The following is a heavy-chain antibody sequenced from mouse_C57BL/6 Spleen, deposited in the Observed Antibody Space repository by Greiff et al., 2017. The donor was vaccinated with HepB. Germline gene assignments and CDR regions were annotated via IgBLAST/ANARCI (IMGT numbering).Heavy chain of an antibody. V-gene: IGHV1-50*01. Sequence: QVQLQQPWAELVKPGASVKLSCKASGYTFTSYWMQWVKQRPGQGLEWIGEIDPSDSYTNYNQKFKGKATLTVDTSSSTAYMQLSSLTSEDSAVYYWARSGGQSKGRYYAMDYWGQGTSVTVSS. CDR2: IDPSDSYT. CDR3: ARSGGQSKGRYYAMDY. CDR1: GYTFTSYW. J-gene: IGHJ4*01. D-gene: IGHD1-1*01.